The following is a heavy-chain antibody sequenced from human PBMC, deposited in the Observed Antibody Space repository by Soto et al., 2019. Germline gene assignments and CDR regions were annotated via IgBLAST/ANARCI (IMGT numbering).Heavy chain of an antibody. D-gene: IGHD6-19*01. J-gene: IGHJ5*02. CDR1: GGSFSGYY. V-gene: IGHV4-34*01. CDR3: AREINSSGFDP. Sequence: SETLSLTCAVYGGSFSGYYWSWIRQPPGKGLEWIGEINHSGSTNYNPSLKSRVTISVDTSKNQFSLKLSSVTAADTAVYYCAREINSSGFDPWGQGTLVIVSS. CDR2: INHSGST.